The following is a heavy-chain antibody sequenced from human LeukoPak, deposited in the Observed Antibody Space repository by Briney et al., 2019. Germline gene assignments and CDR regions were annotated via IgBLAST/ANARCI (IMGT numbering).Heavy chain of an antibody. CDR2: INPNSGGT. Sequence: ASVKVSCKASGYTFTGYYMHWVRQAPGQGLEWMGWINPNSGGTNYAQKFQGWVTMTRDTSISTAYMELSRLRSDDTAVYYCARHPDCSSTSCYTWDVSAWFDPWGQGTLVTVSS. J-gene: IGHJ5*02. D-gene: IGHD2-2*02. V-gene: IGHV1-2*04. CDR3: ARHPDCSSTSCYTWDVSAWFDP. CDR1: GYTFTGYY.